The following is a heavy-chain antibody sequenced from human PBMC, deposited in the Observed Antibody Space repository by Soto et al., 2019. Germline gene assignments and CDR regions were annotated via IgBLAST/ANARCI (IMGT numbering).Heavy chain of an antibody. V-gene: IGHV4-30-2*01. J-gene: IGHJ2*01. CDR2: IYHSGST. CDR3: AGAPDPNWYFDL. Sequence: ASETLSLTCAVSGGSISSGGYSWSWIRQPPGKGLEWIGYIYHSGSTYYNPSLKSRVTISVDRSKNQFSLKLSSVTAADTAVYYCAGAPDPNWYFDLWGRGTLVTVSS. CDR1: GGSISSGGYS.